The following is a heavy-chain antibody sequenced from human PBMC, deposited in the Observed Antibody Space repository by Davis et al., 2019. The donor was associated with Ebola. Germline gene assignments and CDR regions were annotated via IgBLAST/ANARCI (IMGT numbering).Heavy chain of an antibody. CDR1: GYSVSSGYY. J-gene: IGHJ5*02. D-gene: IGHD2-2*01. CDR2: IHHSGSA. CDR3: ARAGALLPAANNWFDP. V-gene: IGHV4-38-2*02. Sequence: MPSETLSLTCTVSGYSVSSGYYWGLIRQPPGKGLEWIGSIHHSGSAYYNPSLKSRIAISIDTSKNPFSLKLASVAAADTAVYYCARAGALLPAANNWFDPWGQGTLVTVSS.